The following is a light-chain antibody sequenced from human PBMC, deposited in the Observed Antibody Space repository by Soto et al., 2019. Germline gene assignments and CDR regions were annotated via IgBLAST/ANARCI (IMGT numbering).Light chain of an antibody. J-gene: IGKJ2*01. V-gene: IGKV3-11*01. CDR3: QQRRNWPPT. CDR1: QSFGRV. Sequence: EVVLTQSPATLSLSPGEGATLSCRASQSFGRVLAWYQQKPGQAARLLIYDTSNRATGIPGRFSGAGSGTHFTLTLSGLEPEDFAIYYCQQRRNWPPTFGLGTKLDIK. CDR2: DTS.